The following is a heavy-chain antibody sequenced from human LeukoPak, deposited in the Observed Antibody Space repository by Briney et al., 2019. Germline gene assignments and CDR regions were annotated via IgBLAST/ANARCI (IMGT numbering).Heavy chain of an antibody. D-gene: IGHD3-22*01. CDR1: GFTFSSYG. J-gene: IGHJ6*02. CDR2: ISYDGSNK. V-gene: IGHV3-30*18. CDR3: AKEGYYDSSGWGNSMDV. Sequence: GGFLRLSCAASGFTFSSYGMHWVRQAPGKGLEWVAVISYDGSNKYYADSVKGRFTISRDNSKNTLYLQMNSLRAEDTAVYYCAKEGYYDSSGWGNSMDVWGQGTTVTVSS.